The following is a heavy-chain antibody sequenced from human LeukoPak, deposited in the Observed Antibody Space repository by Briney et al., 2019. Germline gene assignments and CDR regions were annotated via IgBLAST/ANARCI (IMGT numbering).Heavy chain of an antibody. CDR3: ARGGDSSVSWAFDY. V-gene: IGHV4-61*01. Sequence: SETLSLTCTVSGGSVSSGIYFWGWIRQPPGKGLEWIGYIYYSGSTNCNPSLKSRVTISVDTSKNQFSLKLSSVTAADSALYYCARGGDSSVSWAFDYWGQGTLVTVSS. D-gene: IGHD6-19*01. CDR2: IYYSGST. CDR1: GGSVSSGIYF. J-gene: IGHJ4*02.